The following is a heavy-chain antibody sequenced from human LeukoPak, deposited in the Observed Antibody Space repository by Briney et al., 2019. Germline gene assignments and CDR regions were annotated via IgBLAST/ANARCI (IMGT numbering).Heavy chain of an antibody. V-gene: IGHV3-7*01. CDR3: ARDHGDYVSYFDY. J-gene: IGHJ4*02. CDR1: GFTFSSYW. D-gene: IGHD4-17*01. Sequence: GGSLRLSCAASGFTFSSYWMSWVRQAPGQGLEWVANIKQDGSEKYYVDSVKGRFTISRDNAKNSLYLQMHSLRAEDTAVYYCARDHGDYVSYFDYWGQGTLVTVSS. CDR2: IKQDGSEK.